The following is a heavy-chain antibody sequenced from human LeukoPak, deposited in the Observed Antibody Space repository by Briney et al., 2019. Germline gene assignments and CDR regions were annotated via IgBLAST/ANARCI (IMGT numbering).Heavy chain of an antibody. CDR2: ISGSGGST. Sequence: PGGSLRLSWAASGFTFSSYAMSWVRQAPGKGLEWVSAISGSGGSTYYADSVKGRFTISRDNSKNTLYLQMNSLRAEDTAVYYCAKVLSLWFGESPTFDYWGQGTLVTVSS. CDR1: GFTFSSYA. J-gene: IGHJ4*02. D-gene: IGHD3-10*01. CDR3: AKVLSLWFGESPTFDY. V-gene: IGHV3-23*01.